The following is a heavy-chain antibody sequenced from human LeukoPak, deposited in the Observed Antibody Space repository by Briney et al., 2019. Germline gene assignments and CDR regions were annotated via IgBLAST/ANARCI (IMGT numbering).Heavy chain of an antibody. D-gene: IGHD6-13*01. CDR3: ARGVYIAAAQYGY. Sequence: SSETLSLTCTVSGGSISSYYWSWLRQPPGKGLEWIGYIYYSGTTNYNPSLKSRVPISVDMSKNQFSLKLSSVTAADTAVYYCARGVYIAAAQYGYWGQGTLVTASS. CDR1: GGSISSYY. J-gene: IGHJ4*02. V-gene: IGHV4-59*01. CDR2: IYYSGTT.